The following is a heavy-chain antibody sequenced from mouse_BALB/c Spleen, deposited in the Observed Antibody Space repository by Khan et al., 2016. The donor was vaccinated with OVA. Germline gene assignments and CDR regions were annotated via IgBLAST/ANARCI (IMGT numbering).Heavy chain of an antibody. CDR2: ISTYYGDA. CDR3: ARGGGGDRFAY. J-gene: IGHJ3*01. CDR1: GYTFTDFT. Sequence: QIQLVQSGAELVRPGVSVKISCKGSGYTFTDFTMHWVKQSHAKSLEWIGVISTYYGDATHNQKFKGKATLTVDKSSSTAYMELARLKSEDSAIYYVARGGGGDRFAYWGQGTLVTVSA. V-gene: IGHV1S137*01.